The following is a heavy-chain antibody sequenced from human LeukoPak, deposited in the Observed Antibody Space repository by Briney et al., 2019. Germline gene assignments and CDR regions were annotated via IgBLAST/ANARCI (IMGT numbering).Heavy chain of an antibody. CDR1: GYTFTSYD. CDR2: MNPNSGNT. Sequence: EASVRVSCKASGYTFTSYDINWVRQATGQGLEWMGWMNPNSGNTGYAQKFQGRVTMTRNTSISTAYMELSSLRSEDTAVYYCARGYYDYVWGSYRYFDYWGQGTLVTVSS. D-gene: IGHD3-16*02. V-gene: IGHV1-8*01. J-gene: IGHJ4*02. CDR3: ARGYYDYVWGSYRYFDY.